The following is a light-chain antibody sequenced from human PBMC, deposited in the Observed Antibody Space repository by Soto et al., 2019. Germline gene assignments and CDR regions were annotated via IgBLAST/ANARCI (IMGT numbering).Light chain of an antibody. CDR2: DVS. V-gene: IGLV2-14*01. J-gene: IGLJ1*01. CDR3: SSYTSSSTPFYV. Sequence: QSVLTQPASVTGSPGQSIIIYCTGTSSDVGGYNYVSWYQQHPGKAPKLMIYDVSNRPSGVSNRFSGSKSGNTASLTISGLQAEDEADYYCSSYTSSSTPFYVFGTGTKVTVL. CDR1: SSDVGGYNY.